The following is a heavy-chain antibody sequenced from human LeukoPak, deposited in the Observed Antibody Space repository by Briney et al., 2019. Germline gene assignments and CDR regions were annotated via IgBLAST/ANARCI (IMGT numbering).Heavy chain of an antibody. Sequence: SETLSLSCTVSDGSISNYYWSWIRQPPGKGLEWIGYIYTSGSTNYNPSLKSRVTISVDTSKNQFSLKLSSVTAADTAVYYCARHLTGSSVCIEYWGQGTLVTVSS. D-gene: IGHD2-8*02. CDR2: IYTSGST. V-gene: IGHV4-4*09. CDR1: DGSISNYY. J-gene: IGHJ4*02. CDR3: ARHLTGSSVCIEY.